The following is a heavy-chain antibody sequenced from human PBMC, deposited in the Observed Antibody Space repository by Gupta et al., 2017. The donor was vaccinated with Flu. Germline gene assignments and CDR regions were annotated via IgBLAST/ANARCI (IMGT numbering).Heavy chain of an antibody. Sequence: QVQLVQSGAEVKKRGSSVKVSCQAYGCTFRSYPIRWVRHAHGRGLEWMGGIIPIFGTANDAQKFQGRVTITADESTSTAYMELSSLRSEDTAVYYCARVPGGTIFGVVTRYYYYGMDVWGQGTTVTVSS. CDR1: GCTFRSYP. J-gene: IGHJ6*02. CDR2: IIPIFGTA. V-gene: IGHV1-69*01. CDR3: ARVPGGTIFGVVTRYYYYGMDV. D-gene: IGHD3-3*01.